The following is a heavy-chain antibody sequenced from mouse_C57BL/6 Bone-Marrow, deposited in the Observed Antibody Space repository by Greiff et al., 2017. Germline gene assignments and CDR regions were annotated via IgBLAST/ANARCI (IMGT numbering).Heavy chain of an antibody. CDR2: INPSSGYT. J-gene: IGHJ3*01. CDR3: AGIYYEYDGAY. V-gene: IGHV1-7*01. D-gene: IGHD2-4*01. CDR1: GYTFTSYW. Sequence: VQLQQSGAELAKPGASVKLSCKASGYTFTSYWMHWVKQRPGQGLEWIGYINPSSGYTKYNQKFKDKVTLTADKSSSTAYMQLSSLTYEDSAVNYCAGIYYEYDGAYWGKGTLVTVSA.